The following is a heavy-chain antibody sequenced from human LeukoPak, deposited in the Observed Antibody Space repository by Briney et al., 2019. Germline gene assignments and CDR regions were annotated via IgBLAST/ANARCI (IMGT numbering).Heavy chain of an antibody. D-gene: IGHD4-17*01. CDR1: GFTFSDYY. Sequence: GGSLRLSCATSGFTFSDYYMSWIRQAPGKGLEWVSYISSSGSTIYYADSVKGRFTISRDNAKNSLYLQMNSLRTEDTAVYYCARDFIGDYAYYYGMDVWGQGTTVTVSS. V-gene: IGHV3-11*01. CDR3: ARDFIGDYAYYYGMDV. J-gene: IGHJ6*02. CDR2: ISSSGSTI.